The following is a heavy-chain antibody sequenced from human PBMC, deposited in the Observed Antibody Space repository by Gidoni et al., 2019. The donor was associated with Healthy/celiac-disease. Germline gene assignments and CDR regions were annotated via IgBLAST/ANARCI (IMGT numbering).Heavy chain of an antibody. V-gene: IGHV3-13*01. CDR2: SGISGDT. CDR1: GFTFSSND. Sequence: EVQLVEYGGGLVQPGGSLRLSCAYSGFTFSSNDMHWVHQSTGKGMEWVSVSGISGDTYYPGSVKGRFTISRENAKNSLYLQMNSLRAGDTAVYYCARDGGGWNYGMDVWGQGTTVTVSS. J-gene: IGHJ6*02. CDR3: ARDGGGWNYGMDV. D-gene: IGHD3-16*01.